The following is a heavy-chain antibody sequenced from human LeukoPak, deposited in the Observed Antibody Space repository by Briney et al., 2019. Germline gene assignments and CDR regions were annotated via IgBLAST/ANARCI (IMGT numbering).Heavy chain of an antibody. J-gene: IGHJ3*02. CDR1: GYTFTSYD. V-gene: IGHV1-8*01. D-gene: IGHD3-3*01. CDR2: MNPNSGNT. CDR3: ARGRRSRYYDFWSGRPAGAFDI. Sequence: ASVKVSCKASGYTFTSYDINWVRQATGQGLEWMGWMNPNSGNTGYAQKFQGRVTMTRNTSISTAYMELSSLRSEDTAVYYCARGRRSRYYDFWSGRPAGAFDIWGQGTMVTVSS.